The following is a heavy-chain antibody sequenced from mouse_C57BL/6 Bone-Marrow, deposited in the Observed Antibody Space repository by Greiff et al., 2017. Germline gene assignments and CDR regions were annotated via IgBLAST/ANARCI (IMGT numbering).Heavy chain of an antibody. CDR1: GFSLSSYS. CDR2: IWSGGST. D-gene: IGHD1-1*01. CDR3: ARRGDYYGSIWFAY. V-gene: IGHV2-2*02. J-gene: IGHJ3*01. Sequence: QVQLKESGPGLVQPSQSLSITCTVSGFSLSSYSVNWVRQSPGTGLEWLGVIWSGGSTDYNAAFISRLSISKDNSKSQVFFKMNSLQANDTAIYYCARRGDYYGSIWFAYWGQGTLVTVSA.